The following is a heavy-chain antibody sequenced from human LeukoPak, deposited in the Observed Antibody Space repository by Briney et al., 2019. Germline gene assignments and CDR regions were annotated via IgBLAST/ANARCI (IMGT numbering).Heavy chain of an antibody. CDR3: ARGFQDYGFWSGYLLAFDI. Sequence: SETLSLTCTVSGGSISSYYWCWIRQPPGKGLEWIGYINYSGSANNNPSLKSRVTISVDTSTNQFHLKLSSVTAAAAAAYYFARGFQDYGFWSGYLLAFDIWGQGTMVTVSS. CDR2: INYSGSA. J-gene: IGHJ3*02. V-gene: IGHV4-59*01. CDR1: GGSISSYY. D-gene: IGHD3-3*01.